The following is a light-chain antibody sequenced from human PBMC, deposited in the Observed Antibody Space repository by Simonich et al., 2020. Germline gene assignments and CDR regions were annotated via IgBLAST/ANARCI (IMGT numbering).Light chain of an antibody. CDR3: MQSIQLPLT. CDR1: QSLLHSDGKTY. V-gene: IGKV2D-29*02. Sequence: DIVMTQTPLSLSVTPGQPASISCKSSQSLLHSDGKTYLYWYLQKPGQSPQLLIYEVSNRFYGVPDRFRGSGSGTDFTLKISRVEAEDVGVYYCMQSIQLPLTFGGGTKVEIK. CDR2: EVS. J-gene: IGKJ4*01.